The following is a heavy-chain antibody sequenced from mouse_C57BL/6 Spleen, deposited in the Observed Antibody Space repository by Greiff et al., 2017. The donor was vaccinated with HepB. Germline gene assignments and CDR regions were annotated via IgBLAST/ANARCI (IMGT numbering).Heavy chain of an antibody. Sequence: EVQLVESGPELVKPGASVKMSCKASGYTFTDYNMHWVKQSHGKSLEWIGCINPKNGGTSYNQKFKGKATLTVNKSSSTAYMELRSLTSEDSAVYYCARGYYFDYWGQGTTLTVSS. J-gene: IGHJ2*01. CDR1: GYTFTDYN. V-gene: IGHV1-22*01. CDR3: ARGYYFDY. CDR2: INPKNGGT.